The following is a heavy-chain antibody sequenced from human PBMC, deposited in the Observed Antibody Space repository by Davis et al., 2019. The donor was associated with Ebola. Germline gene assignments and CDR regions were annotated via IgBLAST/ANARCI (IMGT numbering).Heavy chain of an antibody. J-gene: IGHJ4*02. CDR1: GESFNAYH. CDR3: ARGRYLGY. CDR2: INPSGST. Sequence: SQTLSLTCAVYGESFNAYHWSWVRQPPGKGLEWIGEINPSGSTNCNSSLESRVTISVDTSKNQLSLKLTSVTAADTAVYYCARGRYLGYWGQGTLVTVSS. V-gene: IGHV4-34*01.